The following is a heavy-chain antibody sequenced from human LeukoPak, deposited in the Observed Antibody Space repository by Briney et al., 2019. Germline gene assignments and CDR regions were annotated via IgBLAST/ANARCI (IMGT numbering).Heavy chain of an antibody. D-gene: IGHD3-22*01. Sequence: PSETLSLTCSVSGDSVSRSDSYWDWIRQPPGKGREWIGTIYYSGRTYYSPSLKSRVTMSVDPSNNQFSLNLRSVTAADTALYYCARRRYYDGSGYLEWGQGTLLSVSS. CDR2: IYYSGRT. J-gene: IGHJ1*01. V-gene: IGHV4-39*01. CDR1: GDSVSRSDSY. CDR3: ARRRYYDGSGYLE.